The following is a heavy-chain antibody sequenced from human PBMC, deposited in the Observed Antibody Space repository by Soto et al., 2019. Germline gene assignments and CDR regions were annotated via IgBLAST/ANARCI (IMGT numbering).Heavy chain of an antibody. Sequence: SETLSLTCTVSGGSINNYYWSWIRQTPGKGLEWIANIYHSGRSNYNPSLKRRVIISVDTSKNQFSLKLSSVTAADTAVYYCASSPSSSSPFDYWGQGTLVTVSS. J-gene: IGHJ4*02. D-gene: IGHD6-6*01. V-gene: IGHV4-59*01. CDR3: ASSPSSSSPFDY. CDR1: GGSINNYY. CDR2: IYHSGRS.